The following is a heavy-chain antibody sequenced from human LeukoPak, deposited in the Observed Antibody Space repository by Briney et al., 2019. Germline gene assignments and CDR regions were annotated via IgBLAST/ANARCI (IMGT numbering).Heavy chain of an antibody. CDR2: INPNSGGT. J-gene: IGHJ4*02. D-gene: IGHD3-16*02. CDR3: ARGTITFGGVIVDY. Sequence: ASVKVSCKASGYTFTGYYMHWVRHAPGQGLEWMGWINPNSGGTNYAQKFQGRVTMTRDTSISTAYMELSRLRSDDTAVYYCARGTITFGGVIVDYWGQGTLVTVSS. V-gene: IGHV1-2*02. CDR1: GYTFTGYY.